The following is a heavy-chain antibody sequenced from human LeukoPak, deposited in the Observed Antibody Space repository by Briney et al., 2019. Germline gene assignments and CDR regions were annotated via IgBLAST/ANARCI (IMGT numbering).Heavy chain of an antibody. D-gene: IGHD6-13*01. CDR3: AKGVAAAANPSLFAY. J-gene: IGHJ4*02. CDR1: GFTFSIYA. Sequence: GGSLRLSCAASGFTFSIYAMSGVRQAPGKGREGVSAISGSGGSTYYADSAKGRSTISRGNSKNTLYLQMNSLREEDTAVYYCAKGVAAAANPSLFAYWGQGTLVTVSS. CDR2: ISGSGGST. V-gene: IGHV3-23*01.